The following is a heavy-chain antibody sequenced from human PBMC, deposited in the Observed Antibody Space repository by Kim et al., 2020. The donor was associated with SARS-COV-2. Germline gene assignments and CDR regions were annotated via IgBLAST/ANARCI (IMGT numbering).Heavy chain of an antibody. J-gene: IGHJ4*02. CDR3: AKDADKNGPAVMYGDLDY. V-gene: IGHV3-23*01. CDR2: ISGSGGST. Sequence: GGSLRLSCAASGFTFSSYAMSWVRQAPGKGLEWVSAISGSGGSTYYADSVKGRFTISRDNSKNTLYLQMNSLRAEDTAVYYCAKDADKNGPAVMYGDLDYWGQGTLVTVSS. D-gene: IGHD4-17*01. CDR1: GFTFSSYA.